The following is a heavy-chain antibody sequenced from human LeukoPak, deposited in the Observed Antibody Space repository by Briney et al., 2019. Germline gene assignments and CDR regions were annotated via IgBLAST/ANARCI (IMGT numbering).Heavy chain of an antibody. CDR1: GGSISSYY. CDR3: ARERYSGYDGIDY. Sequence: SETLSLTCTVSGGSISSYYWSWTRQPPGKGLEWIGYIYYSGSTNYNPSLKSRVTISVDTSKNQFSLKLSSVTAADTAVYYCARERYSGYDGIDYWGQGTLVTVSS. D-gene: IGHD5-12*01. V-gene: IGHV4-59*01. J-gene: IGHJ4*02. CDR2: IYYSGST.